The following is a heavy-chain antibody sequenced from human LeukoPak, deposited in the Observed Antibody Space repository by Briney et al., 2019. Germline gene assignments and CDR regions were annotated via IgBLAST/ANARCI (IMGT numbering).Heavy chain of an antibody. J-gene: IGHJ3*02. Sequence: GGSLRLSCAASGFTFTSYAMSWVRQAPGKGLEWVSAISGSSGSSYYADSVKGRFTISRDNSKNTLYLQMSSLRAEDTAVDYCAKGKTYLDAFDIWGQGTMVTVSS. CDR3: AKGKTYLDAFDI. CDR1: GFTFTSYA. CDR2: ISGSSGSS. V-gene: IGHV3-23*01. D-gene: IGHD3-10*01.